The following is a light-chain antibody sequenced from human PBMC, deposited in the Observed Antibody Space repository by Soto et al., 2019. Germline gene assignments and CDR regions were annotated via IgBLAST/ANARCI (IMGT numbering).Light chain of an antibody. CDR1: SSDVGIYNY. J-gene: IGLJ1*01. CDR2: DVN. V-gene: IGLV2-11*01. Sequence: QSALTQPRSVSGSPGQSVTISCTGTSSDVGIYNYVSWYQQHPGKAPKLMIYDVNKRPSGVPDRFSGSKSGNTASLTISGLQAEDEADYYCCSYAGSYSYVFGTGTKVTVL. CDR3: CSYAGSYSYV.